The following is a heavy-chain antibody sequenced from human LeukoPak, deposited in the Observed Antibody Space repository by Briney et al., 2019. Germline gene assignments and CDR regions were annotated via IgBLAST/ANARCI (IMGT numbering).Heavy chain of an antibody. D-gene: IGHD2-15*01. V-gene: IGHV1-2*02. Sequence: ASVKVSCKASGYTFTGYYLHWVRQASGQGLEWMGWSNPTSGTTNYAQRFQGRVTMTRDTSISTAYMELSGLRSDDTAVYYCARAEGYCSGGSCYGSDFWGQGTLVTVSS. CDR1: GYTFTGYY. CDR3: ARAEGYCSGGSCYGSDF. J-gene: IGHJ4*02. CDR2: SNPTSGTT.